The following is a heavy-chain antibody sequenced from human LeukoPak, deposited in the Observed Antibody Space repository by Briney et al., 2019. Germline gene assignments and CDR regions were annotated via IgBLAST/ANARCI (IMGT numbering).Heavy chain of an antibody. V-gene: IGHV1-18*01. CDR1: GYTFTSYG. CDR3: AREGGDYYDSSGYYY. J-gene: IGHJ4*02. Sequence: ASVKVSCKASGYTFTSYGISWVRQAPGQGLEWMGWISAYNGNTNYVQKLQGRVTMTTDTSTSTAYMELRSLRSDDTAVYYCAREGGDYYDSSGYYYWGQGTLVTVSS. CDR2: ISAYNGNT. D-gene: IGHD3-22*01.